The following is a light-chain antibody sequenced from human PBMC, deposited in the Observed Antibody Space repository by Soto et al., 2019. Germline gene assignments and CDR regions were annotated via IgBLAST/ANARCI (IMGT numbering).Light chain of an antibody. V-gene: IGKV3-11*01. CDR1: QSIRHY. CDR3: QHPSRWPIT. J-gene: IGKJ4*01. CDR2: AAS. Sequence: EVVLTQSPATLSLSPGERVTLSCRASQSIRHYLAWYQQKPGQAPRLVIYAASNRATVIPARFSGSGSRPDITLTIGIMEPEDVAVYFSQHPSRWPITFGGGTKVEIK.